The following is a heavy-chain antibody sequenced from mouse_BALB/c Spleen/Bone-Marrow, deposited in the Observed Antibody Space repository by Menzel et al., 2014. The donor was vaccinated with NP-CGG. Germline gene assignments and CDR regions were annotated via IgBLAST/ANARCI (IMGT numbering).Heavy chain of an antibody. CDR3: AGDGAY. CDR2: IDPANGNT. Sequence: EVQLVESGAELVKPRASVKLSCTASGFNIKDTYMHWVKQRPEQGLEWIGRIDPANGNTKYDPKFQGKATITADTSSNTAYLQLSSLTSEDTAVYYCAGDGAYWGQGTLVTVSA. D-gene: IGHD3-3*01. V-gene: IGHV14-3*02. CDR1: GFNIKDTY. J-gene: IGHJ3*01.